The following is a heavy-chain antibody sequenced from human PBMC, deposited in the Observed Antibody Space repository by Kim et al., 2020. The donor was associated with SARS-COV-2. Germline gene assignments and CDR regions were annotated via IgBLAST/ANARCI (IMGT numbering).Heavy chain of an antibody. V-gene: IGHV3-23*01. CDR2: IGGSGGRT. CDR3: AKDMNDWNFGYYFDC. J-gene: IGHJ4*02. CDR1: GFSFNSYA. D-gene: IGHD1-7*01. Sequence: GGSLRLSCAASGFSFNSYAMSWVRQAPGKGLEWVSTIGGSGGRTYYADSVKGRFTISRDNSKNTLYLQVSSLRAEDTAVYYCAKDMNDWNFGYYFDCWGQGTLVTVSS.